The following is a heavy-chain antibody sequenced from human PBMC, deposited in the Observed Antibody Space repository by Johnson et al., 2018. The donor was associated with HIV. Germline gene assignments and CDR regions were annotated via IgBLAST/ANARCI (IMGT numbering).Heavy chain of an antibody. V-gene: IGHV3-66*02. CDR3: ARDGGIPTGDAFDI. CDR2: MYTGVST. D-gene: IGHD1-26*01. CDR1: VFIVSDNY. J-gene: IGHJ3*02. Sequence: VQLVESGGGLVQPGGSLRLSFAASVFIVSDNYLSWVRQAPGKGLVWLSVMYTGVSTYYADFVMGRFTISRDIAKNSLYLQINSLRAEDTAVYYCARDGGIPTGDAFDIWGQGTMVTVSS.